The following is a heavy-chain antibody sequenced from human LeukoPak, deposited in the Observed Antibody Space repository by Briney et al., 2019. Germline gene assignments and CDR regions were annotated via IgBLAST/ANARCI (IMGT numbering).Heavy chain of an antibody. J-gene: IGHJ4*02. CDR1: GFTFSSYA. V-gene: IGHV3-23*01. CDR2: ISGSGGRT. Sequence: GGSLRLSCAASGFTFSSYAMNWVRQAPGKGLEWGSSISGSGGRTYYADSVKGRFTISRDNAKNTLYLQMSSLRAEDTAVYYCARETSGYYYKSYFDYWGQGTLVTVSS. CDR3: ARETSGYYYKSYFDY. D-gene: IGHD3-22*01.